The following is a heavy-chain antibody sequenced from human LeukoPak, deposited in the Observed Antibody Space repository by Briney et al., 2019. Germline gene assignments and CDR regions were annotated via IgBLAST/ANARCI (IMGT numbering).Heavy chain of an antibody. CDR3: GILTLSPG. J-gene: IGHJ4*02. Sequence: GGSLRLSCAASGFTFSSYAMSWVRQAPGKGLMWVSRISYDGHNTNYADSVKGRFTISRDNAKNTLHLQMNRLRVEDTAVYYCGILTLSPGWGQGTLVTVSS. CDR2: ISYDGHNT. CDR1: GFTFSSYA. D-gene: IGHD2-8*01. V-gene: IGHV3-74*01.